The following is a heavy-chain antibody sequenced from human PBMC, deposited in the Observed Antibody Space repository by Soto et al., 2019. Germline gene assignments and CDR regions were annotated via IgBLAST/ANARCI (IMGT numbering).Heavy chain of an antibody. Sequence: GGSLRLSCAASGFTFSSYGMHWVRQAPGKGLEWVAVISYDGSNKYYADSVKGRFTISRDNSKNTLYLQMNSLRAEDTAVYYCAKKIQLWFGHYGMDVWGQGTTVTVSS. V-gene: IGHV3-30*18. CDR2: ISYDGSNK. J-gene: IGHJ6*02. D-gene: IGHD5-18*01. CDR3: AKKIQLWFGHYGMDV. CDR1: GFTFSSYG.